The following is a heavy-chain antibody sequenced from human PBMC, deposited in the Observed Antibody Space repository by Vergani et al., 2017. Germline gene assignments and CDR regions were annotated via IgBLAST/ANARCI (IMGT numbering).Heavy chain of an antibody. CDR2: ISAYNGNT. Sequence: QVQLVQSGAEVKKPGSSVKVSCKASGGTFSSYAISWVRQAPGQGLEWMGWISAYNGNTNYAQKLQGRVTMTTDTSTSTAYMELRSLRSDDTAVYYCARVSRSSTSTYYYYYMDVWGKGTTVTVSS. V-gene: IGHV1-18*01. J-gene: IGHJ6*03. D-gene: IGHD2-2*01. CDR1: GGTFSSYA. CDR3: ARVSRSSTSTYYYYYMDV.